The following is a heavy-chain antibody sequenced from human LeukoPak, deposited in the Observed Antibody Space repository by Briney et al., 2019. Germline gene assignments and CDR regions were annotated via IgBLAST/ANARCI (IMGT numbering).Heavy chain of an antibody. Sequence: PSETLSLTCTVSGGSISSGGYYWSWIRQPPGKGLEWIGYIYHSGSTYYNPSLKSRVTISVDRSKNQYSLKLSSVTAADTAVYYCARHGARGESRDQLRFLEWLFRDAFDIWGQGTMVTVSS. V-gene: IGHV4-30-2*01. CDR3: ARHGARGESRDQLRFLEWLFRDAFDI. J-gene: IGHJ3*02. CDR1: GGSISSGGYY. CDR2: IYHSGST. D-gene: IGHD3-3*01.